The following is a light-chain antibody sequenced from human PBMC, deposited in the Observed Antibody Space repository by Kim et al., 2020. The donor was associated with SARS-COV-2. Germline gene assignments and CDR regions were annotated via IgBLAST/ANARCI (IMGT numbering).Light chain of an antibody. J-gene: IGKJ2*01. CDR2: RAS. Sequence: DSVIVTGRASQTLSDVLAWYHHKPGKDPKVLIYRASTLEAGVPTRFSGSGFGTEFTLTISSLQPDDCGTYFGHQYNDYPYTFGQGTKLQI. CDR3: HQYNDYPYT. V-gene: IGKV1-5*03. CDR1: QTLSDV.